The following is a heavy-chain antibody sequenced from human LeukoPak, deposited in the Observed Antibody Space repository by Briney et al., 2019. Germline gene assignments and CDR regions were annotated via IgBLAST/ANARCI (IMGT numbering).Heavy chain of an antibody. D-gene: IGHD5-18*01. J-gene: IGHJ4*02. CDR2: ISASGAST. CDR3: AKTYRDYFDS. CDR1: GFTFNSYA. Sequence: GGSLRLSCVVSGFTFNSYAMNWVRQAPGKGLQWVSTISASGASTFYADSVKGRFTISRDNSKKTVSLQVNSLRVEDPTIYYCAKTYRDYFDSWGLGTLVTVSS. V-gene: IGHV3-23*01.